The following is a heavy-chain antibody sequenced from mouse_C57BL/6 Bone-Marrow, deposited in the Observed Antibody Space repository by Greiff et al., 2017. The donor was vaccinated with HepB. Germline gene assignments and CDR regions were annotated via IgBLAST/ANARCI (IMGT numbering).Heavy chain of an antibody. J-gene: IGHJ3*01. CDR3: ARQGSYDGYPWFAY. CDR2: IYPGDGDT. CDR1: GYAFSSSW. Sequence: QLQQSGPELVKPGASVKISCKASGYAFSSSWMNWVKQRPGKGLEWIGRIYPGDGDTNYNGKFKGKATLTADKSSSTAYMQLSSLTSEDSAVYFCARQGSYDGYPWFAYWGQGTLVTVSA. V-gene: IGHV1-82*01. D-gene: IGHD2-3*01.